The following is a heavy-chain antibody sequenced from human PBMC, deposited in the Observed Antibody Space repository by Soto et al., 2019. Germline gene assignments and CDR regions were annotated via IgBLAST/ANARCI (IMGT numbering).Heavy chain of an antibody. D-gene: IGHD1-1*01. V-gene: IGHV1-69*11. CDR1: GGIFGSA. Sequence: QVQLVQSEAEVKKPGSSVKVSCKASGGIFGSAISWVRQVPGQGLEWMGMIIPILGTRKYAEKFQDRVTMTADESASTAYMELSTLRSGDTAMYFCARNVYWKYYFDYWGQGTLVTVSS. CDR3: ARNVYWKYYFDY. J-gene: IGHJ4*02. CDR2: IIPILGTR.